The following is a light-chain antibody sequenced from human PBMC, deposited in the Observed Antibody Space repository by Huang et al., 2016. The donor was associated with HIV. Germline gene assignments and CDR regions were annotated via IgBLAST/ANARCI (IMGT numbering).Light chain of an antibody. J-gene: IGKJ4*01. CDR3: QQRSKT. CDR2: DAS. Sequence: IVLTQSPATLSLSPGERATLSCRARQGVSNYLAWYQQKPGQAPRLLIYDASTRASGVPARFSGSGSGTDFTLTISSLQPEDFAVYYCQQRSKTFGGGTKVEI. CDR1: QGVSNY. V-gene: IGKV3-11*01.